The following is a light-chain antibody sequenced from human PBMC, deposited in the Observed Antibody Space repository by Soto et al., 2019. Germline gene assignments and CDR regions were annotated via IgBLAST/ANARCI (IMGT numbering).Light chain of an antibody. CDR1: QSVNTN. V-gene: IGKV3-15*01. Sequence: EIVMMQSPATLSVSPGERATLSCRASQSVNTNLAWYQQKPGQAPRLLIYGASTRATGVPDRFSGSGSGTDFTLTISSLQSEDFAVYYCQQFDNWPPWTFGQGTKVEIK. J-gene: IGKJ1*01. CDR3: QQFDNWPPWT. CDR2: GAS.